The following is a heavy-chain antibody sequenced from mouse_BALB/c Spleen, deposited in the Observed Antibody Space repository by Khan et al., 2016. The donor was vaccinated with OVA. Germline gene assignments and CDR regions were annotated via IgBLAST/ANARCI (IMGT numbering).Heavy chain of an antibody. D-gene: IGHD1-3*01. CDR1: GYSFTSYW. J-gene: IGHJ3*01. V-gene: IGHV1-5*01. CDR2: IYPGNSDT. CDR3: TRGGYSSFAY. Sequence: VQLQQSGTVLARPGASVKMSCKASGYSFTSYWMYWVKQRPGQGLEWIGGIYPGNSDTDYNQKFKGKAKLTAGTSASTAYMELSSLTNEDSAVYDCTRGGYSSFAYWGQGTLVTVSA.